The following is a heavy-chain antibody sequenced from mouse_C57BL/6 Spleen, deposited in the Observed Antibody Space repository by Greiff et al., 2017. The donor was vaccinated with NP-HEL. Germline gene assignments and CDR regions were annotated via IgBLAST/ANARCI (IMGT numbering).Heavy chain of an antibody. CDR2: INPNNGGT. J-gene: IGHJ4*01. CDR1: GYTFTDYN. CDR3: ARSMMVRRAMDY. D-gene: IGHD2-3*01. V-gene: IGHV1-18*01. Sequence: EVQLQQSGPELVKPGASVKIPCKASGYTFTDYNMDWVKQSHGKSLEWIGDINPNNGGTNYNQKFKGKATLTVDKSSSTAYMELRSLTSEDTAVYYCARSMMVRRAMDYWGQGTSVTVSS.